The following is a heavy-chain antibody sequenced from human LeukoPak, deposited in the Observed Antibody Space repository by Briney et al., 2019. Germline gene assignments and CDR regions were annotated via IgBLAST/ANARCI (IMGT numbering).Heavy chain of an antibody. CDR1: GGTLSSYA. CDR3: ARAGSGSYYDY. D-gene: IGHD3-10*01. Sequence: GASVKVSCKASGGTLSSYAISWVRQAPGQGLEWMGGIIPIFGTANYAQKFQGRVTITADKSTSTAYMGLSSLRSEDTAVYYCARAGSGSYYDYWGQGTLVTVSS. V-gene: IGHV1-69*06. CDR2: IIPIFGTA. J-gene: IGHJ4*02.